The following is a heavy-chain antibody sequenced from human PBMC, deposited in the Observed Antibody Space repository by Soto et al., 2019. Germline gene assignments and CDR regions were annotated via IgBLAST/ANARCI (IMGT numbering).Heavy chain of an antibody. Sequence: ASVKVSCKASGGTFSSYAISWVRQAPGQGLEWMGGISAYTDNTNYAQKFQGRVTMTTDTSTSTAYMELRSLRSDDTAVYYCARGEIAVAGPYWGQGTLVTVSS. CDR2: ISAYTDNT. V-gene: IGHV1-18*01. CDR3: ARGEIAVAGPY. J-gene: IGHJ4*02. CDR1: GGTFSSYA. D-gene: IGHD6-19*01.